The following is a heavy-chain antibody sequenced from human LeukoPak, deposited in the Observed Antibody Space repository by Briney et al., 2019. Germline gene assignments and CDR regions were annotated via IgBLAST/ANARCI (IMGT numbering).Heavy chain of an antibody. Sequence: GGSLRLSCAASGFTFSSYAMSWVRQAPGKGLEWVSAISGSGGSTYYADSVKGRFTISRDNSKNTLYLQMNSLRAEDTAVYYCAKAPRITIFGVVISGKSYYFDYWGQGTLVTVSS. V-gene: IGHV3-23*01. CDR1: GFTFSSYA. CDR3: AKAPRITIFGVVISGKSYYFDY. CDR2: ISGSGGST. D-gene: IGHD3-3*01. J-gene: IGHJ4*02.